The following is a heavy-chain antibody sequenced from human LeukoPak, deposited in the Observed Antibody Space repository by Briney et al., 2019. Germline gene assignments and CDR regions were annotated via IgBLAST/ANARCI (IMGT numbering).Heavy chain of an antibody. CDR1: GFTFSNYE. D-gene: IGHD4-17*01. CDR2: ISSSGSTI. V-gene: IGHV3-48*03. CDR3: ARAYYGAVPFDI. J-gene: IGHJ3*02. Sequence: LSCAASGFTFSNYEMNWVRQAPGKGLEWVSYISSSGSTIYYADSVKGRFTISRDNAKNSLYLQMNSLRAEDTAVYYCARAYYGAVPFDIWGQGTMVTVSS.